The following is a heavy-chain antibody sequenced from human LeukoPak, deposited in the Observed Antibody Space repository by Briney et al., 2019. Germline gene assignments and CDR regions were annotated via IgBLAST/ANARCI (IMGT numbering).Heavy chain of an antibody. V-gene: IGHV4-4*09. J-gene: IGHJ5*02. CDR3: ATANVAKSAPCYH. CDR2: INTRGGT. CDR1: GVSMSAYQ. D-gene: IGHD2-21*01. Sequence: SETLSLTCTVSGVSMSAYQWSWVRQSPEKGLEWIGGINTRGGTSYNPSLKSRVTTSVDTSKSQFSLKLSSVTAADTAVDYWATANVAKSAPCYHWGQGTRVTVSS.